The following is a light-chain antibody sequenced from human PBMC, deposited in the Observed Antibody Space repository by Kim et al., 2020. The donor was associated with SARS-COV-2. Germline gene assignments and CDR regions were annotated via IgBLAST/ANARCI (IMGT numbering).Light chain of an antibody. CDR1: KLGEKY. Sequence: SYELTQPPSVSVSPGQTVTITCSGDKLGEKYSCWYQQKSGQSPVLVIYQDFKRPSGIPERFSGSNFGNTATLTISGTQAVDEADYYCQAWDSSTVIFGGGTQLTVL. V-gene: IGLV3-1*01. CDR3: QAWDSSTVI. J-gene: IGLJ2*01. CDR2: QDF.